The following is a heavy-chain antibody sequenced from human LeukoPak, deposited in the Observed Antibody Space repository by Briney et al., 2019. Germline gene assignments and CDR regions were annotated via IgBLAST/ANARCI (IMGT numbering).Heavy chain of an antibody. CDR2: IIPIFGTA. V-gene: IGHV1-69*13. J-gene: IGHJ3*02. CDR3: ARARWAGVDAFDI. Sequence: SVKVSCKASGYTFTTYGISWVRQAPGQGLEWMGGIIPIFGTANYAQKFQGRVTITADESTSTAYMELSSLRSEDTAVYYCARARWAGVDAFDIWGQGTMVTVSS. CDR1: GYTFTTYG. D-gene: IGHD4-23*01.